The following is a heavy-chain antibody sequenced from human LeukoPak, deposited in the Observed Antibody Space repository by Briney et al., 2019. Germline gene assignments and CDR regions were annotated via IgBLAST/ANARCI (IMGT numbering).Heavy chain of an antibody. J-gene: IGHJ4*02. V-gene: IGHV4-61*09. Sequence: SETLSLTCAVSGGSITRGSYYWTWIRQPAGKALEWIGHVFTSGNTNYNPSLKGRVTISIETSKSKFYLKLSSVSAADTAVYYCARGLWFGDENPPYFDYWGKGILVTVSS. CDR3: ARGLWFGDENPPYFDY. CDR1: GGSITRGSYY. D-gene: IGHD3-10*01. CDR2: VFTSGNT.